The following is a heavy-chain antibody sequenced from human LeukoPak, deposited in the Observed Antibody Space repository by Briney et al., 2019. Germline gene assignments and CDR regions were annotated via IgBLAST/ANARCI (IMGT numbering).Heavy chain of an antibody. CDR1: GYTFSSFG. CDR3: SRSYDSTSWYYFDH. D-gene: IGHD3-22*01. V-gene: IGHV1-18*01. Sequence: APMKVSCKTSGYTFSSFGITWVRQAPGQGPEWMGWIKIGEGNTHYAQKFQDRVSMTRDISSNTAFLELRNLRSDDTAVYFCSRSYDSTSWYYFDHWGQGTLVTVSS. J-gene: IGHJ4*02. CDR2: IKIGEGNT.